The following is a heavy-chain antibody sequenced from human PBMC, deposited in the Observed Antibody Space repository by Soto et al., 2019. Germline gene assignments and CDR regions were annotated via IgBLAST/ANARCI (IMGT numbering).Heavy chain of an antibody. J-gene: IGHJ4*02. V-gene: IGHV1-18*01. CDR3: AKNNTSSIDF. D-gene: IGHD6-13*01. CDR1: GYDFTYYG. Sequence: QVELVQSGAEMRRPGASVKVSCQTSGYDFTYYGITWVRQAPGQGLEWMGWISVYNSYAHSAQKFRGRVIMTTESTTKTAFLELTDLRSDDTAVYYCAKNNTSSIDFWGQGTPVTVSP. CDR2: ISVYNSYA.